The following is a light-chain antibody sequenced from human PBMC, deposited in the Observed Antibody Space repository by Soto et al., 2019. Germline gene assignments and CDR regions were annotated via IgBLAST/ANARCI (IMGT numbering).Light chain of an antibody. J-gene: IGKJ4*01. V-gene: IGKV1-39*01. CDR3: QQSSSTPQT. CDR1: QSISSY. Sequence: DIQMTQSPSSLSASVGDRVSITCRASQSISSYLSWYQQKPGKAPKLLINVASTLQSGVPSRFSGSGSGTDFTLAISSLQPEDFATYYCQQSSSTPQTFGGGTRVEIK. CDR2: VAS.